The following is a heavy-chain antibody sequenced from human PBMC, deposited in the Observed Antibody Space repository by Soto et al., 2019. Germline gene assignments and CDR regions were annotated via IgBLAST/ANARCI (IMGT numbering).Heavy chain of an antibody. J-gene: IGHJ6*02. V-gene: IGHV1-69*13. CDR3: AAYCSGGSCYSDYYGMDV. Sequence: SVKVSCKASGGTFSSYAISWVRQAPGQGLEWMGGIIPIVGTANYAQKFQGRVTITADESTSTAYMELSSLRSEDTAVYYCAAYCSGGSCYSDYYGMDVWGQGTTVTVSS. CDR1: GGTFSSYA. CDR2: IIPIVGTA. D-gene: IGHD2-15*01.